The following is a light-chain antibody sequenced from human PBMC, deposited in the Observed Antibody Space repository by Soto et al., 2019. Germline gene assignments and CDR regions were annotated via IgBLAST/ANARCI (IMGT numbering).Light chain of an antibody. CDR1: SSNIGAGYD. J-gene: IGLJ2*01. CDR2: GNS. V-gene: IGLV1-40*01. CDR3: QSYHSGNVV. Sequence: QSVLTQPPSVSGAPGQRVTISCTGSSSNIGAGYDVHWYQQLPGTAPKLLIYGNSNRPSGVPDRFSGSIDSSSNSASLTISGLKTDDEADYYCQSYHSGNVVFGGGTKVTVL.